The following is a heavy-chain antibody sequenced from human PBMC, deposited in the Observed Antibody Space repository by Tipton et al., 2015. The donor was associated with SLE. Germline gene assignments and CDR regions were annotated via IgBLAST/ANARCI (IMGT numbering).Heavy chain of an antibody. CDR1: GGSISIINCH. CDR2: ICSTGDT. V-gene: IGHV4-39*01. J-gene: IGHJ5*02. Sequence: TLSLTCIVSGGSISIINCHWDWVRQPPGKGLEWIGSICSTGDTYYNPSLKSRVTIFVDTSKNQFSLRLTSVTAADTAVYYCAIRIVRGTSTASEPWGQGTLVTVSS. CDR3: AIRIVRGTSTASEP. D-gene: IGHD1-26*01.